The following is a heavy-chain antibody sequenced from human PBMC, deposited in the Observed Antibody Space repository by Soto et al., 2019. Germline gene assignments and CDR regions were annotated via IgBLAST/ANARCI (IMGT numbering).Heavy chain of an antibody. CDR1: GGSISSSSYY. CDR3: ARHSGASITIFGVVKDNWFDP. D-gene: IGHD3-3*01. J-gene: IGHJ5*02. Sequence: LSLTCTVSGGSISSSSYYWGWIRQPPGKGLEWIGSIYYSGSTYYNPSLKSRVTISVDTSKNQFSLKLSSVTAADTAVYYCARHSGASITIFGVVKDNWFDPWGQGTLVTVSS. V-gene: IGHV4-39*01. CDR2: IYYSGST.